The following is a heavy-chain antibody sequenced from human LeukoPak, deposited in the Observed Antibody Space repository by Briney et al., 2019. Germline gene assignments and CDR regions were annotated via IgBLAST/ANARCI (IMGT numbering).Heavy chain of an antibody. Sequence: SETLSLTCTVSGGSISSYYWSWLRQPAGKGLEWIARIYTSGSTNYNPSLKSRVTMSVDTSKNQFSLKLSSVTAADTAVYYCASSPIDSYGTIDYWGQGTLVTVSS. J-gene: IGHJ4*02. CDR3: ASSPIDSYGTIDY. CDR1: GGSISSYY. CDR2: IYTSGST. D-gene: IGHD5-18*01. V-gene: IGHV4-4*07.